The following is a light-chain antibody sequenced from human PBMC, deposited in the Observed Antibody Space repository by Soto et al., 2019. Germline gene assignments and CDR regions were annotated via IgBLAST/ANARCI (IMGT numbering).Light chain of an antibody. J-gene: IGKJ2*01. Sequence: EIVMTQSPAILSVSPGEGATLSCRASQSVSSSLAWYQQKPGQAPRLLIYGASTRATGIPARFSGSGSGTEFTLTISSLQSEDFAVYYCQQYTNWPQTYTFGQGTKVDIK. CDR3: QQYTNWPQTYT. CDR2: GAS. CDR1: QSVSSS. V-gene: IGKV3-15*01.